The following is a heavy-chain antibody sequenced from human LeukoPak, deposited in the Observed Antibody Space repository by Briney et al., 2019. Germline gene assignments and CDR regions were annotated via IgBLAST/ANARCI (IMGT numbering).Heavy chain of an antibody. J-gene: IGHJ3*02. CDR1: GGSISSYY. CDR3: AREGVDTAMIDAFDI. CDR2: IYTSGST. D-gene: IGHD5-18*01. Sequence: SETPSLTCTVSGGSISSYYWSWIRQPAGKGLEWIGRIYTSGSTNYNPSLKSRVTMSVDTSKNQFSLKLSSVTAADTAVYYCAREGVDTAMIDAFDIWGQGTMVTVSS. V-gene: IGHV4-4*07.